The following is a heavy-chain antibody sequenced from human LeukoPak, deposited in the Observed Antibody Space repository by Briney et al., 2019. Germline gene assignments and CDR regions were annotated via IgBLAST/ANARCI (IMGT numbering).Heavy chain of an antibody. CDR1: GFTFSSYG. V-gene: IGHV3-30*03. D-gene: IGHD1-14*01. CDR2: ILYDGNNY. CDR3: ARDAGATTLVDY. Sequence: GRSLRLSCAASGFTFSSYGMHWVRQAPGKGLEWVALILYDGNNYYYADSVKGRFTISRDTSKNTLYLQMNSLRAEDTAVYYCARDAGATTLVDYWGQGTLVTVSS. J-gene: IGHJ4*02.